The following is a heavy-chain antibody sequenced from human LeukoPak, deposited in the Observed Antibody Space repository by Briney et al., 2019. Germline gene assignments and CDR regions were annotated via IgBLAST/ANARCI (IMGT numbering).Heavy chain of an antibody. J-gene: IGHJ3*02. CDR2: IYYSGST. V-gene: IGHV4-39*07. CDR3: ARVRYDFVWGSYRSRAFDI. CDR1: GGSISSSSYY. Sequence: PSETLSLTCTVSGGSISSSSYYWGWIRQPPGKGLEWIGSIYYSGSTYYNPSLKSRVTISVDTSKNQFSLKLSSVTAADTAVYYCARVRYDFVWGSYRSRAFDIWGQGTMVTVSS. D-gene: IGHD3-16*02.